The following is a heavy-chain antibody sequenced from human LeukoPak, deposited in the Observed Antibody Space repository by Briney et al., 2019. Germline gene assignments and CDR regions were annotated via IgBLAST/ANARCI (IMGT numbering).Heavy chain of an antibody. CDR1: GFTVSTYC. CDR3: ARVDTVMAYYFDL. CDR2: IYSGGTT. V-gene: IGHV3-53*04. J-gene: IGHJ4*02. Sequence: GGSLRLSCAASGFTVSTYCMTWVRQAPGKGLEWVSTIYSGGTTYYADSVMGRFTISRHNSRNTLYLQMNSLRAEDTAVYYCARVDTVMAYYFDLWGQGTLVTVSS. D-gene: IGHD5-18*01.